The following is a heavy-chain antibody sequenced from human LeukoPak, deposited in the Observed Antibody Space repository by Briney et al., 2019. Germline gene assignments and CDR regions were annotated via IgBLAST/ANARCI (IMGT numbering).Heavy chain of an antibody. CDR1: GGSFSGYY. J-gene: IGHJ6*03. CDR3: ARGHAGTVVVPAAIGSYYMDV. V-gene: IGHV4-34*01. CDR2: INHSGST. D-gene: IGHD2-2*02. Sequence: PSETLSLTCAVYGGSFSGYYWSWIRQPPGKGLEWIGEINHSGSTNYNPSLKSRVTISVDTSKNQFSLKLSSVTAADTAVYYCARGHAGTVVVPAAIGSYYMDVWGKGTTVTASS.